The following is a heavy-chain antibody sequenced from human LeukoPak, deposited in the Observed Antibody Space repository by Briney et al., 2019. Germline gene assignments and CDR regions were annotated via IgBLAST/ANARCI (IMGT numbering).Heavy chain of an antibody. D-gene: IGHD2-15*01. CDR3: ARLPCSGGSCYRAYYYYGMGV. CDR2: IIPILGIA. V-gene: IGHV1-69*04. CDR1: GGTFSSYA. Sequence: SVKVSCKASGGTFSSYAISWVRQAPGQGLEWMGRIIPILGIANYAQKFQGRVTITADKSTSTAYMELSSLRSEDTAVYYCARLPCSGGSCYRAYYYYGMGVWGQGTTVTVSS. J-gene: IGHJ6*02.